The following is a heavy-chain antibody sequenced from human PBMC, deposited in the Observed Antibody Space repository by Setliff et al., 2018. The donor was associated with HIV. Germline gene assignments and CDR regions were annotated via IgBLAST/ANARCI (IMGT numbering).Heavy chain of an antibody. J-gene: IGHJ6*02. D-gene: IGHD3-10*01. CDR1: GFTFSTFS. V-gene: IGHV3-21*01. CDR2: ITSRSADI. Sequence: PGGSLRLSCAASGFTFSTFSMSWVRQAPGKGLEWVSSITSRSADIYYADSVRGRFTISRDNAKNSLYLQMNSLRAEDTAVYYCARTRGDYYYYYGMDVWGQGTTVTVSS. CDR3: ARTRGDYYYYYGMDV.